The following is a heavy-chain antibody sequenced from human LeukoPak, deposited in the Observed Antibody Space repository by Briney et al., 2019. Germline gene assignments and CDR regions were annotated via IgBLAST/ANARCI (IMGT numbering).Heavy chain of an antibody. CDR2: INPSGGST. CDR1: GYTFTSYY. Sequence: ASVKVSCKASGYTFTSYYMHWVRQAPRQGLEWMGIINPSGGSTNYAQKFQGRVTMTRDTSISTAYMELSRLRSDDTAVYYCARNWYYYDSSGYSHDAFDIWGQGTMVTVSS. V-gene: IGHV1-2*02. D-gene: IGHD3-22*01. J-gene: IGHJ3*02. CDR3: ARNWYYYDSSGYSHDAFDI.